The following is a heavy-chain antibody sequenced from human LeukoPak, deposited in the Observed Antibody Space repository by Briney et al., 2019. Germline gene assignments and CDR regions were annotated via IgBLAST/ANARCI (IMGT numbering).Heavy chain of an antibody. J-gene: IGHJ6*02. V-gene: IGHV1-69*04. D-gene: IGHD2-15*01. CDR2: IIPILGIA. CDR1: GGTFSSYA. Sequence: GASVKVFCEASGGTFSSYAISWVRQAPGQGLEWMGRIIPILGIANYAQKFQGRVTITADKSTSTAYMELSSLRSEDTAVYYCVRDRVPYCSGGSRHLVYGMDVWGQGTTVTVSS. CDR3: VRDRVPYCSGGSRHLVYGMDV.